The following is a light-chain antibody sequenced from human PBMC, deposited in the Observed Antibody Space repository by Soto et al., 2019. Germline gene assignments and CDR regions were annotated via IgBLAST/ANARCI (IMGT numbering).Light chain of an antibody. CDR1: SSNIGNNY. J-gene: IGLJ1*01. CDR3: GTWDSSLSALYV. Sequence: QSVLTQPPSVSAAPGQKVTISCSGSSSNIGNNYVSWYQQLPGTAPKLLIYENNKRPSGIPDRFSGSKSGTSATLGITGLPTGDEADYYCGTWDSSLSALYVFGTGTKLTVL. CDR2: ENN. V-gene: IGLV1-51*02.